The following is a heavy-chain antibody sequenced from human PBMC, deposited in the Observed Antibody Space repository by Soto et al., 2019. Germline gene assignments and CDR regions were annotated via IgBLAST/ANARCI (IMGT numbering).Heavy chain of an antibody. J-gene: IGHJ4*02. CDR3: AKDYAFWSGYGSDS. CDR1: GFTFSTYG. V-gene: IGHV3-23*01. Sequence: EVQLLESGGGLGQPGGSLRLTCAASGFTFSTYGVNWVRQAPGKGLEWGAGINGSGGRTQYADSVKGRLTISRDNSKNTLYLQMNSLRAEDTAVYYCAKDYAFWSGYGSDSWGQGTLVTVSS. CDR2: INGSGGRT. D-gene: IGHD3-3*01.